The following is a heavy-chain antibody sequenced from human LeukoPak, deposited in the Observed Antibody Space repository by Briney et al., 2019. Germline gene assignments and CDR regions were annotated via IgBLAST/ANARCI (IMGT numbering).Heavy chain of an antibody. J-gene: IGHJ3*02. CDR3: ARDLPEGAFDI. CDR2: IKQDGSEK. V-gene: IGHV3-7*01. Sequence: PGGSLRLSCAASGFTFSSCWMSWVRQAPGKGLEWVANIKQDGSEKYYVDSVKGRFTISRDNAKNSLYLQMNSLRAEDTAVYYCARDLPEGAFDIWGQGTMVTVSS. CDR1: GFTFSSCW.